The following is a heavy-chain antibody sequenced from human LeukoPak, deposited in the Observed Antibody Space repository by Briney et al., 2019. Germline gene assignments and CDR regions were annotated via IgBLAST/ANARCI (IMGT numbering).Heavy chain of an antibody. CDR2: ISSSSSYI. J-gene: IGHJ4*02. CDR1: GFTFSGYS. CDR3: AREKEVMREHKINTLDY. Sequence: GGSLRLSCAASGFTFSGYSMNWVRQAPGKGLEWVSSISSSSSYIYYADSVKGRFTISRDNAKNSLYLQMNSLRAEDTAVYFCAREKEVMREHKINTLDYWGQGTLVTVSS. D-gene: IGHD1-26*01. V-gene: IGHV3-21*01.